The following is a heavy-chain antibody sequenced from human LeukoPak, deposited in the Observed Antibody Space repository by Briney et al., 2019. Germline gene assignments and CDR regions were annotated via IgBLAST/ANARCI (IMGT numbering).Heavy chain of an antibody. CDR1: GFTFISYW. D-gene: IGHD6-13*01. CDR2: IKPDGSEK. J-gene: IGHJ4*02. CDR3: ARVSPPLAPYSRSLYGYYFDY. Sequence: GGSLRLSCAASGFTFISYWMSWFSQAPGKGVEWVANIKPDGSEKYYVDSVKGRFTISRDNAKNSLYLQMNSLRAEDTAVYYCARVSPPLAPYSRSLYGYYFDYWGQGTLVTVSS. V-gene: IGHV3-7*01.